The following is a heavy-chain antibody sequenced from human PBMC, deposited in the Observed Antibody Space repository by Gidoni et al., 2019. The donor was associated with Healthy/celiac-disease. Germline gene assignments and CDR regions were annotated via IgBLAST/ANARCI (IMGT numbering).Heavy chain of an antibody. CDR3: ARDLHVEMATGYRRIYYYYYGMDV. J-gene: IGHJ6*02. V-gene: IGHV3-53*01. CDR1: GFTVSSNS. D-gene: IGHD5-12*01. CDR2: IYSGGST. Sequence: EVQLVESGGGLLQPGGSLRLSCAASGFTVSSNSMSWVRQAPGKGLEWVSVIYSGGSTYYADSVKGRFTISRDNSKNTLYLQMNSLRAEDTAVYYCARDLHVEMATGYRRIYYYYYGMDVWGQGTTVTVSS.